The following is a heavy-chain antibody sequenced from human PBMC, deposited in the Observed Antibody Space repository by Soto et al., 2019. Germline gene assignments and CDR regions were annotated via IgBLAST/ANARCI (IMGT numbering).Heavy chain of an antibody. Sequence: QLQLQESGSGLVKPSETLSLTCLVSTGSISSRSSYWGWIRQTPGKGLEWIGSIYYIGNTYYNPSRKSRVTISIDTSKNQCALKLNSVTAADTAVYFCGGQDYGAKGYYFETWGKGALVTVSS. V-gene: IGHV4-39*01. D-gene: IGHD4-17*01. J-gene: IGHJ4*02. CDR3: GGQDYGAKGYYFET. CDR2: IYYIGNT. CDR1: TGSISSRSSY.